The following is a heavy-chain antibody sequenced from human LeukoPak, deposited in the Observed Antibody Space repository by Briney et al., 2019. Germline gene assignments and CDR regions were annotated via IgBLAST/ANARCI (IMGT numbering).Heavy chain of an antibody. V-gene: IGHV4-4*07. J-gene: IGHJ3*02. CDR1: SGSISSYY. CDR2: IDMSWST. CDR3: ARGAIVVVKGAFDI. D-gene: IGHD3-22*01. Sequence: PSETLSLTCSVSSGSISSYYWSWIRRPAGKGLEWIGHIDMSWSTNYNPSLKSRVTMSVDTSKNQFSLKLSSVTAADTAVYYCARGAIVVVKGAFDIWGQGTMVTASS.